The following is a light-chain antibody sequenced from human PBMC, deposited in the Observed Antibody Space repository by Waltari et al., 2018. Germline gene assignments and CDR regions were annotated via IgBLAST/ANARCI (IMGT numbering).Light chain of an antibody. Sequence: DIQMTQSPSSLSASVGDRVTITCRASQSISGYLNWYQQKPGKAPKVLIYATYSLQSWVPFRFSGSGSGTNFTLTISSLQTEDFATYYCQQSYRTPPLTFSGGTKVEIK. CDR2: ATY. V-gene: IGKV1-39*01. J-gene: IGKJ4*01. CDR1: QSISGY. CDR3: QQSYRTPPLT.